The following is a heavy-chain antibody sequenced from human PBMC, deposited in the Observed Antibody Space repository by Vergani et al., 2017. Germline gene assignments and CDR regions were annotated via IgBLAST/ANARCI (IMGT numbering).Heavy chain of an antibody. CDR1: GGTFSSYA. V-gene: IGHV1-69*01. D-gene: IGHD4-17*01. J-gene: IGHJ5*02. CDR3: ASGGNYGDYAGNWFDP. CDR2: IIPIFGTA. Sequence: QVQLVQSGAEVKKPGSSVKVSYKASGGTFSSYAISWVRQAPGQGLEWMGGIIPIFGTANYAQKFQGRVTITADESTSTAYMELSSLRSEDTAVYYCASGGNYGDYAGNWFDPWGQGTLVTVSS.